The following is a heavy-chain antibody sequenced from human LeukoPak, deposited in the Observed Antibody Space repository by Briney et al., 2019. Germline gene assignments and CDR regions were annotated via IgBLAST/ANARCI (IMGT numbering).Heavy chain of an antibody. Sequence: GGSLKLSCTASEYTFSSYAMSWVRQTPGKGLEWISGIRSTGGGTYYADCVKGRFTISRDNSKNTLYLQMNSLRAEDTAVYYCAKELAAVGVPSFDSWGQGTLVTVSS. CDR2: IRSTGGGT. J-gene: IGHJ4*02. CDR3: AKELAAVGVPSFDS. D-gene: IGHD6-13*01. V-gene: IGHV3-23*01. CDR1: EYTFSSYA.